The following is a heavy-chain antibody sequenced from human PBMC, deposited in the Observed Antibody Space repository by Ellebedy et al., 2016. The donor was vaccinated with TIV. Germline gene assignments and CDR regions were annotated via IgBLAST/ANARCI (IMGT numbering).Heavy chain of an antibody. CDR1: GGAFSGYY. D-gene: IGHD2-21*01. Sequence: SVTLSLTCAVDGGAFSGYYWSWIRQAPGKGLEWIGEIIHSGGINYNPSLKSRVTISLDASKNQFSLNVSSVTAADTAVYFCARTAYKRRFDSWGPGALVTVSS. CDR3: ARTAYKRRFDS. V-gene: IGHV4-34*12. CDR2: IIHSGGI. J-gene: IGHJ5*01.